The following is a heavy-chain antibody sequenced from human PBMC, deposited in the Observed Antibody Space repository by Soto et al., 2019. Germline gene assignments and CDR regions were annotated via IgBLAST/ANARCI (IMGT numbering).Heavy chain of an antibody. V-gene: IGHV1-69*02. CDR3: ASLYCTNGVCYMYLFDP. CDR2: IIPILGIA. J-gene: IGHJ5*02. D-gene: IGHD2-8*01. CDR1: GGTFSSYT. Sequence: SVKVSCKASGGTFSSYTISWVRQAPGQGLEWMGRIIPILGIANYAQKFQGRVTITADKSTSTAYMELSSLRSEDTAVYYCASLYCTNGVCYMYLFDPWGRGTLVTVSS.